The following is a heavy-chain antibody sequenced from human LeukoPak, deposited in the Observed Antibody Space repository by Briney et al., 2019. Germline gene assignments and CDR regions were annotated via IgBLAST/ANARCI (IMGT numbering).Heavy chain of an antibody. V-gene: IGHV3-48*01. CDR1: GFTFSSYG. D-gene: IGHD6-6*01. CDR2: ISFSSSTI. J-gene: IGHJ4*02. Sequence: GGSLRLSCAASGFTFSSYGMTWVRQAPGKGLEWVSYISFSSSTIYYADSVKGRFTISRDNAKNLLYLQMNSLGAEDTAVYYCAREAPRGTSSNPYYFDSWGQGTLVTVSS. CDR3: AREAPRGTSSNPYYFDS.